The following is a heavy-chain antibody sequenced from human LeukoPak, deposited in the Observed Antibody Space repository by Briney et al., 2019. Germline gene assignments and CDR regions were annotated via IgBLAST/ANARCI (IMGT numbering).Heavy chain of an antibody. CDR3: ASERNYCSSTSCYRYYYYYGMDV. J-gene: IGHJ6*02. CDR1: GGTFSSYA. V-gene: IGHV1-69*13. D-gene: IGHD2-2*01. Sequence: GASVKVSCKASGGTFSSYAISWVRQAPGQGLEWMGGIIPIFGTANYAQKFQGRVTITADESTSTAYMELSSLRSEDTAVYYCASERNYCSSTSCYRYYYYYGMDVWGQGTTVTVSS. CDR2: IIPIFGTA.